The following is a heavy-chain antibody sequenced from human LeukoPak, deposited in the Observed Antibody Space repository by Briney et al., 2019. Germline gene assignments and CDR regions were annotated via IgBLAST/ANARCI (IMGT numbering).Heavy chain of an antibody. Sequence: GGSLRLSCAASGFTVSSNYMSWVRQAPGKGLEWVSVIYSGGSTYYADSVKGRFTISRDNSKNTLYLQMNSLRAEDTAVYYCARVPDDSDAFDIWGQGTMVTVSS. J-gene: IGHJ3*02. V-gene: IGHV3-53*01. D-gene: IGHD3-22*01. CDR1: GFTVSSNY. CDR2: IYSGGST. CDR3: ARVPDDSDAFDI.